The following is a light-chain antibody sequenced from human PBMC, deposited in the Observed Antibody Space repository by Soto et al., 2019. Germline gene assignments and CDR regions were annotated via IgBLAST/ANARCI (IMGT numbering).Light chain of an antibody. Sequence: EIVLTQSPGTLSLSPGERATLSCRASQSVSSSYLARYQQKPGQAPRLLIYGASSRATGIPDRFSGSGSGTDFTLTISRLEPEDFAVYYCQQGDTFGQGTKLEIK. V-gene: IGKV3-20*01. CDR3: QQGDT. CDR2: GAS. J-gene: IGKJ2*01. CDR1: QSVSSSY.